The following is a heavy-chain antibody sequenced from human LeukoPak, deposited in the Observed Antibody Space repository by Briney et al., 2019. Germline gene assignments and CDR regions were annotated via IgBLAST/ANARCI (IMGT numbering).Heavy chain of an antibody. CDR2: INPSSGGT. D-gene: IGHD6-13*01. CDR1: GHGYF. V-gene: IGHV1-2*02. Sequence: ASVKVPCKASGHGYFIHWVRQAPGQGLEWMGWINPSSGGTKYAQKFQGRVTMTRDTAITTVFMELNRLTSDDTAIYYCASVDVRRYSSNFGVDSWGQGALLTVST. CDR3: ASVDVRRYSSNFGVDS. J-gene: IGHJ4*02.